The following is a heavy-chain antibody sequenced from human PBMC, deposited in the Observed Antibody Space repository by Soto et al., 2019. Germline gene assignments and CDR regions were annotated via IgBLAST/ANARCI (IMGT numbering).Heavy chain of an antibody. V-gene: IGHV4-34*01. CDR2: INHSGST. CDR1: GGSFSGYY. J-gene: IGHJ4*02. CDR3: AREKCSSTRCYADY. D-gene: IGHD2-2*01. Sequence: QVQLQQWGAGLLKPSETLSLTCAVYGGSFSGYYWSWIRQPPGKGLEWIGEINHSGSTNYNPSLKSRVTISVDTSKNQFSLKLSSVTAADTAVYYCAREKCSSTRCYADYWGQGTLVTVSS.